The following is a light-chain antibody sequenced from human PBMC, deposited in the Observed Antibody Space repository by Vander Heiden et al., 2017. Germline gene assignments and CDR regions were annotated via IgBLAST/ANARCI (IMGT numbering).Light chain of an antibody. CDR1: QSVSSY. J-gene: IGKJ3*01. V-gene: IGKV3-11*01. CDR2: DAS. Sequence: EIVLTQSPATLSLSPGERATLSCRASQSVSSYLAWYQQKPGQAPRLLIYDASNRATVIKARFTGSGYGTDFTLTISSLEPEDFAVYYCQQRINWHPLSTFGHGTKLDIK. CDR3: QQRINWHPLST.